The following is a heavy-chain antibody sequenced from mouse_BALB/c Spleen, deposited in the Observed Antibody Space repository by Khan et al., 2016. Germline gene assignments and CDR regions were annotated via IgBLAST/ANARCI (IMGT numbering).Heavy chain of an antibody. V-gene: IGHV2-6-7*01. Sequence: QVQLKESGPGLVAPSQSLSITCTVSGFSIIAYGVNWVRQPPGKGLEWLGMIWGDGSTDYNSALKSRLNITKDNSKSQGFLKMNSLQTDDTAKYYCAGDGWGYYAMDYWGQGTSVTVSS. CDR1: GFSIIAYG. CDR3: AGDGWGYYAMDY. CDR2: IWGDGST. D-gene: IGHD2-2*01. J-gene: IGHJ4*01.